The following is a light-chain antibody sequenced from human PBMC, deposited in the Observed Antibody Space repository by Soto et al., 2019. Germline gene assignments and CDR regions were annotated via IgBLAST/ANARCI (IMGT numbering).Light chain of an antibody. V-gene: IGKV3-20*01. CDR1: QSVSSTY. J-gene: IGKJ2*01. Sequence: EIVLTQSPGTLSLSPGERATLSCRASQSVSSTYIAWYQQNPGQAPRLLIYGASSRATGIPDRFSGSGSGTDFSLIIIRREPEDFAVYFCQQYGRSPPFTFGQGTKVEIK. CDR2: GAS. CDR3: QQYGRSPPFT.